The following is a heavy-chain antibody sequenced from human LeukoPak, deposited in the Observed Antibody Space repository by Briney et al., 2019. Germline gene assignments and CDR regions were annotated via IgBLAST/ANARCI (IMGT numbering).Heavy chain of an antibody. D-gene: IGHD4-11*01. CDR1: GGSISSYY. CDR2: SHYSAST. J-gene: IGHJ4*02. Sequence: SETLSLTCTVSGGSISSYYWSWIRQPPGKGLEWIGYSHYSASTNYNPSLKSRVTISVDTSKNQFSLKLSSVTAADTAVYYCARRDDYSNYVVFDYWGQGTLVTVSS. CDR3: ARRDDYSNYVVFDY. V-gene: IGHV4-59*08.